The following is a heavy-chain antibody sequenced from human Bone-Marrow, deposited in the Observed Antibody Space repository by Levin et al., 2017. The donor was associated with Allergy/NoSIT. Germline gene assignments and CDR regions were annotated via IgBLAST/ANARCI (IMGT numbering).Heavy chain of an antibody. Sequence: LKISCAASGFTFSSSGMYWVRQAPGKGLEWVAVISNDGSNKYHVDSVKGRFSISRDNLKSTMYLQMNSLTSEDTAVYYCAKDSGRGYSYASFWGQGTLVTVSS. J-gene: IGHJ4*02. CDR1: GFTFSSSG. CDR3: AKDSGRGYSYASF. D-gene: IGHD5-18*01. CDR2: ISNDGSNK. V-gene: IGHV3-30*18.